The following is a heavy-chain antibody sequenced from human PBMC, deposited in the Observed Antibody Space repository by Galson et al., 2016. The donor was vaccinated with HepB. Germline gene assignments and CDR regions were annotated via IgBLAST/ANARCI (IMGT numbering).Heavy chain of an antibody. CDR2: LSSGSGFI. V-gene: IGHV3-21*06. J-gene: IGHJ6*02. CDR1: GFMFPNYN. D-gene: IGHD3-9*01. CDR3: ARDNYIDWDFYYFGMDV. Sequence: SLRLSCAASGFMFPNYNMNWVRQAPGKGLEWVASLSSGSGFIEYADSVKGRFTVSRDDGKNLLYLQIHSLRVEDTALYYCARDNYIDWDFYYFGMDVWGQGTTVIVSS.